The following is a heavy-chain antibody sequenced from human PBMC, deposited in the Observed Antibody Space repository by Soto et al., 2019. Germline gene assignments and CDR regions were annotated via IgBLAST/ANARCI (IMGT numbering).Heavy chain of an antibody. V-gene: IGHV3-30*14. Sequence: QVQLVESGGGVVQPGRSLRLSCAASGFTFSSYAMHWVRQAPGKGLEWVAVISYDGSNKYYADSVKGRFTISRDNSKNTLYLQINSLRAEDTAVYYCERDSGWYEEHNWFDPWGQGTLVTVSS. CDR3: ERDSGWYEEHNWFDP. CDR1: GFTFSSYA. J-gene: IGHJ5*02. D-gene: IGHD6-19*01. CDR2: ISYDGSNK.